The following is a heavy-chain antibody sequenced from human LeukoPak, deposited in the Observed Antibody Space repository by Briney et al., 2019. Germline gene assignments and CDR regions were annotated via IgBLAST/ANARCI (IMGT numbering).Heavy chain of an antibody. CDR2: LSTDGRIT. CDR3: ARVGISGNTLALDY. CDR1: GFSFSSYW. V-gene: IGHV3-74*01. Sequence: GGSLRLSCAASGFSFSSYWMHWVRQAPGKGLVWVARLSTDGRITSCADSVRGRFTSSRDNAQNTLYLQMNSLRAEDTAVYYCARVGISGNTLALDYWGQGTLVTVSS. J-gene: IGHJ4*02. D-gene: IGHD1-7*01.